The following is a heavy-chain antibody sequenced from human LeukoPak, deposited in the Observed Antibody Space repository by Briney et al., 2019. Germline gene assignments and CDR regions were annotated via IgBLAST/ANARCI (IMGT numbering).Heavy chain of an antibody. V-gene: IGHV4-4*02. CDR1: GGSITNTNY. CDR3: AREGGPYRPLDY. CDR2: VNLQGST. Sequence: SGTLSLTCGVSGGSITNTNYWTWVRQPPGKGLEWIGEVNLQGSTNDNPSLMGRVAIAVDTSDNHISLQLTSVTAADTAVYYCAREGGPYRPLDYSGQGTLVTVSS. J-gene: IGHJ4*02.